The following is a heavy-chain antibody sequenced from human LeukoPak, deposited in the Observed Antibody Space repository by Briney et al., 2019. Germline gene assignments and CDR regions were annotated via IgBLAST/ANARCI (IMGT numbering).Heavy chain of an antibody. J-gene: IGHJ4*02. CDR3: AKDWGYSSSQGYYFDY. Sequence: PGGSLRLSCAASGFNFSSYAVSWVRQAPGKGLEWVSSISGSGVATYSADSVKGRFTISRDNSKNTLYLQMNSLRAEDTAVYYCAKDWGYSSSQGYYFDYWGQGTVVTVSS. CDR2: ISGSGVAT. V-gene: IGHV3-23*01. CDR1: GFNFSSYA. D-gene: IGHD6-13*01.